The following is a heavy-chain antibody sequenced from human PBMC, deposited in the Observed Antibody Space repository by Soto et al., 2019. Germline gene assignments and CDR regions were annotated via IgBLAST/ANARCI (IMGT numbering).Heavy chain of an antibody. Sequence: PSETLSLTCPVSGGSLGSGGYYWSWIRQHPGKGLEWIGYIYYSGSTYYNPSLKSRVTISVDTSKNQFSLKLSSVTAADTAVYYCARGIYYDFWSGYPGYFDYWGQGTLVTVSS. CDR3: ARGIYYDFWSGYPGYFDY. CDR1: GGSLGSGGYY. CDR2: IYYSGST. J-gene: IGHJ4*02. D-gene: IGHD3-3*01. V-gene: IGHV4-31*03.